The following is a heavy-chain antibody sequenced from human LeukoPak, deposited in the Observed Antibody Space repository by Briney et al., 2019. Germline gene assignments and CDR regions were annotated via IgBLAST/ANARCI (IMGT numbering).Heavy chain of an antibody. CDR2: INHSGST. CDR3: ARDHVDTAMVWVY. Sequence: KPSETLSLTCAVYGGSFSGYYWSWIRQPPGKGLEWIGEINHSGSTNYNPSLKSRVTISVDTSKNQFSLKLSSVTAADTAVYYCARDHVDTAMVWVYWGQGTLVTVSS. V-gene: IGHV4-34*01. J-gene: IGHJ4*02. D-gene: IGHD5-18*01. CDR1: GGSFSGYY.